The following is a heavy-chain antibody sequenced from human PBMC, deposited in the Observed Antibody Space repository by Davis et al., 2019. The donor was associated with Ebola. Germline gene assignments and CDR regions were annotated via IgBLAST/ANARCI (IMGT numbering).Heavy chain of an antibody. J-gene: IGHJ5*02. D-gene: IGHD3-3*01. CDR3: ARGKSGPGGWFDP. CDR2: IYYSGST. Sequence: PSETLSLTCTVSGGSISSHYWSWIRQPPGKGLEWIGYIYYSGSTNYNPSLKSRVTMSVDTSKNQFSLKLSSVTAADTAVYYCARGKSGPGGWFDPWGQGTLVTVSS. V-gene: IGHV4-59*11. CDR1: GGSISSHY.